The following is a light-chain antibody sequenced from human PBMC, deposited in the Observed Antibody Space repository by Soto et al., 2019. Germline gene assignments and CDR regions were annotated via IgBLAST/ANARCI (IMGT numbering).Light chain of an antibody. Sequence: EIVLTQSPATLSLSPGERATLSCRASQSVSSYLAWYQQKPGQAPRLLIYDASNRATGIPARFSGSGSGTDFPLTISSLEPEDFAVYYCQQRSNWQSTFGQGTKVEIK. J-gene: IGKJ1*01. CDR3: QQRSNWQST. CDR1: QSVSSY. CDR2: DAS. V-gene: IGKV3-11*01.